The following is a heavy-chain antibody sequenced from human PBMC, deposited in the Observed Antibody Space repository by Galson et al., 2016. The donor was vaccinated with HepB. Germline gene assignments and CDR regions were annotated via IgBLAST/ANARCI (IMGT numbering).Heavy chain of an antibody. CDR3: ARGSSSWRYYYYYGMDV. CDR2: TYRGGAT. Sequence: SLRLSCAASGFTVSSNYMSWVRQAPGRGLEWVSVTYRGGATFYADSVKGRFTVSRDDSKNTLFLQMSSLRAEDTAVYYCARGSSSWRYYYYYGMDVWGQGTTVTVSS. D-gene: IGHD6-13*01. J-gene: IGHJ6*02. V-gene: IGHV3-66*02. CDR1: GFTVSSNY.